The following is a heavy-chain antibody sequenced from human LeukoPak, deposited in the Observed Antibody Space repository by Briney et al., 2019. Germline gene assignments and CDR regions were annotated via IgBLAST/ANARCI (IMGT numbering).Heavy chain of an antibody. CDR1: GFTFSNYA. V-gene: IGHV3-30-3*01. Sequence: GGSLRLSCAASGFTFSNYAIHWVRQAPGKGLEWVAVISYDGNNKYYADSVKGRFTISGDNSKDTLYLQMNSLRTEDTAVYYCARDVAATGTYTDYWGQGTLVTVSS. CDR3: ARDVAATGTYTDY. D-gene: IGHD6-13*01. J-gene: IGHJ4*02. CDR2: ISYDGNNK.